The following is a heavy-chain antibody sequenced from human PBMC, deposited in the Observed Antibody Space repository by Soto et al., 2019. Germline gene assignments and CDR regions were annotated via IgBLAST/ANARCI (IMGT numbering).Heavy chain of an antibody. Sequence: QVTLKESGPVLVKPTETLTLTCTVSGFSLSNARMGVSWIRQPPGKALEWLAHIFSNDEKSYSTSLKSRLTTXXDXSXSQVVLTMTNMDPVDTATYYCARVVLTGYYSDAFDIWGQGTMVTVSS. CDR1: GFSLSNARMG. CDR3: ARVVLTGYYSDAFDI. J-gene: IGHJ3*02. D-gene: IGHD3-9*01. V-gene: IGHV2-26*01. CDR2: IFSNDEK.